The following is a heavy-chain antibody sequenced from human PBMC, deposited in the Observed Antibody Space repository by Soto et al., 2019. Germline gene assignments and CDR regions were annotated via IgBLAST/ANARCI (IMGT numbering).Heavy chain of an antibody. Sequence: GALRLSCAGSGFTFRWFGMNWVRQAPGKGLEWVARISNDGSNEYYVDSVKGRFTISRDNSKNTLYLQMDSLRAEDTAVYYCAKGEVRGIIPSYFDYWGLGTLVTVSS. J-gene: IGHJ4*02. CDR3: AKGEVRGIIPSYFDY. V-gene: IGHV3-30*18. CDR1: GFTFRWFG. CDR2: ISNDGSNE. D-gene: IGHD3-10*01.